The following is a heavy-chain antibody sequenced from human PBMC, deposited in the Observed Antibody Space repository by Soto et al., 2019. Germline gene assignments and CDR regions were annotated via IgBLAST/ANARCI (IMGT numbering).Heavy chain of an antibody. J-gene: IGHJ3*02. CDR1: GGSISSYY. CDR3: ARSQFRYLFDAFDI. V-gene: IGHV4-4*07. D-gene: IGHD2-21*01. Sequence: PSETLSLTCTVSGGSISSYYWSWIRQPAGKGLEWIGRIYTSGSTNYNPSLKSRVTMSVDTSKNQFSLKLSSVTAADTAVYYCARSQFRYLFDAFDIWGQGTMVTVSS. CDR2: IYTSGST.